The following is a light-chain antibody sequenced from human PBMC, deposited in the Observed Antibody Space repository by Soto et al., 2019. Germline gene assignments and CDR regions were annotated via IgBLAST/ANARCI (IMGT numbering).Light chain of an antibody. Sequence: EIVLTQSPGTLSLSPGERATLSCRASHSVSSSYLAWYQQKPGQAPRLLIYGAYSRATGIPDRFSGIGSGTDFTLTISRLEPEDFAVYYCQQYGSSPPITFGQGTRLEIK. V-gene: IGKV3-20*01. CDR1: HSVSSSY. CDR2: GAY. J-gene: IGKJ5*01. CDR3: QQYGSSPPIT.